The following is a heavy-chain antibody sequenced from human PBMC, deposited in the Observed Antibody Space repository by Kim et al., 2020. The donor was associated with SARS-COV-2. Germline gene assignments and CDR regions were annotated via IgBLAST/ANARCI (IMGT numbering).Heavy chain of an antibody. J-gene: IGHJ6*02. CDR1: GDSVSSNSAA. V-gene: IGHV6-1*01. Sequence: SQTLSLTCAISGDSVSSNSAAWNWIRQSPSRGLEWLGRTYYRFKWYNDYAVSVKSRITINPDTSKNQFSLQLNSVTPEDTAVYYCARTGPRIAAAASYYYGMDVGCQVTTITVS. CDR2: TYYRFKWYN. D-gene: IGHD6-13*01. CDR3: ARTGPRIAAAASYYYGMDV.